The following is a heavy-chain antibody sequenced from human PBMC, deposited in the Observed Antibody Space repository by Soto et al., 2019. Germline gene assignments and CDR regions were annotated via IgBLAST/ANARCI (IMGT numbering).Heavy chain of an antibody. J-gene: IGHJ4*02. D-gene: IGHD6-13*01. CDR1: GHTFLSHY. CDR2: INPSGDST. Sequence: ASVTVSCKASGHTFLSHYIHGVRQAPGQGLEWMGIINPSGDSTRYAQKFQGRVTMTRDTSTSTAYMELSTLRSEDTAVYYCATRSSSWYDYWGQGSLVTVSS. CDR3: ATRSSSWYDY. V-gene: IGHV1-46*01.